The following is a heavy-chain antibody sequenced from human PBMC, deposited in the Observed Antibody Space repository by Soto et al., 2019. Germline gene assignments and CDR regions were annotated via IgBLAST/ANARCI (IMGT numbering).Heavy chain of an antibody. J-gene: IGHJ6*02. Sequence: PSVKVSCKASGYTFTGYYMHWVRQAPGQGLEWMGWINPNSGGTNYAQKFQGWVTMTRDTSISTAYMELSRLRSDDTAVYYCARDGTYYYGSDTYYGMDVWGQGTTVTVSS. CDR2: INPNSGGT. D-gene: IGHD3-10*01. CDR1: GYTFTGYY. V-gene: IGHV1-2*04. CDR3: ARDGTYYYGSDTYYGMDV.